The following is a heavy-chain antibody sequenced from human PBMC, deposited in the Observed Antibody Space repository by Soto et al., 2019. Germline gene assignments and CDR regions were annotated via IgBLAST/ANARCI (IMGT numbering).Heavy chain of an antibody. J-gene: IGHJ6*02. V-gene: IGHV1-69*13. CDR3: ARDRKAVAGQRGVYYYGMDV. CDR1: GGTFSSYA. CDR2: IIPIFGTA. Sequence: GASVKVSCKASGGTFSSYAISWLRQAPGQGLEWMGGIIPIFGTANYAQKFQGRVTITADESTSTAYMELSSLRSEDTAVYYCARDRKAVAGQRGVYYYGMDVWGQGTTVTVSS. D-gene: IGHD6-19*01.